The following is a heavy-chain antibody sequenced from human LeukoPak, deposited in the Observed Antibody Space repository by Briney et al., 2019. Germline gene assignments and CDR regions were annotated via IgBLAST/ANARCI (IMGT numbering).Heavy chain of an antibody. CDR3: ARGAWYSLDN. CDR2: IFHGGII. CDR1: GVSITSHNW. D-gene: IGHD6-13*01. V-gene: IGHV4-4*02. Sequence: PSGTLSLTCAVSGVSITSHNWWSWVRQPPGKGLEWIGEIFHGGIINYNPSLKSRVTISIDKSNNQMSLNLNSVTAADAAVYYCARGAWYSLDNWGQGTLVTVSS. J-gene: IGHJ4*02.